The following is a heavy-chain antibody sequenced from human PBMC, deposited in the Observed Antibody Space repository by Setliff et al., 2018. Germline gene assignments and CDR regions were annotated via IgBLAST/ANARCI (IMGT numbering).Heavy chain of an antibody. CDR2: IYGVSGNGGRNT. J-gene: IGHJ5*01. D-gene: IGHD1-20*01. CDR3: AKDRVPDGIWDFDS. Sequence: GGSLRLSCVGSGFSFSTYSMAWVRQAPGKGLQWVSGIYGVSGNGGRNTFYADSVKGRFTISRDNSKNTLYLQKNSLRAEDTALYHCAKDRVPDGIWDFDSWGPGSLVTVSS. CDR1: GFSFSTYS. V-gene: IGHV3-23*01.